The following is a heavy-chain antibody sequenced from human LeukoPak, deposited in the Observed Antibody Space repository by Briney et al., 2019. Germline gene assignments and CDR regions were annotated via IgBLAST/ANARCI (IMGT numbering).Heavy chain of an antibody. Sequence: PGGSLRLSCAASGFTFSSCSMNWVRQAPGKGLEWVSSISSSSYIYYADSVKGRFTISRDNAKNSLYLQMNSLRAEDTAVYYCAGGDGSGSYYGYWGQGTLVTVSS. J-gene: IGHJ4*02. D-gene: IGHD3-10*01. CDR2: ISSSSYI. V-gene: IGHV3-21*01. CDR3: AGGDGSGSYYGY. CDR1: GFTFSSCS.